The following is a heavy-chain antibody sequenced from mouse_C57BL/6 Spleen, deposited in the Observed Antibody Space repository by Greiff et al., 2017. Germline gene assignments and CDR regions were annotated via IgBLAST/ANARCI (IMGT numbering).Heavy chain of an antibody. V-gene: IGHV1-50*01. CDR1: GYTFTSYW. CDR2: IDPSDSYT. J-gene: IGHJ2*01. D-gene: IGHD3-2*02. CDR3: HSSGYVGY. Sequence: VQLQQPGAELVKPGASVKLSCKASGYTFTSYWMQWVKQRPGQGLEWIGEIDPSDSYTNYNQKFKGKATLTVDTSSSTAYMQLSSLTSEDSAVYYCHSSGYVGYWGQGTTLTVSS.